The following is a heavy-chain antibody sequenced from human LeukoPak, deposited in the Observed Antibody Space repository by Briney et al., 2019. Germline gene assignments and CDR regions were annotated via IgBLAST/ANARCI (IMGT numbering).Heavy chain of an antibody. CDR3: ARHVASSTSCYFLDV. CDR2: IYTSGST. CDR1: GGSISSYY. Sequence: SETLSLTCTVSGGSISSYYWSWIRQPPGKGLEWIGYIYTSGSTNYNPSLKSRVTISVDTSKNQFSLKLSSVTAADRAVYYCARHVASSTSCYFLDVWGKGTTVTVSS. D-gene: IGHD2-2*01. V-gene: IGHV4-4*09. J-gene: IGHJ6*04.